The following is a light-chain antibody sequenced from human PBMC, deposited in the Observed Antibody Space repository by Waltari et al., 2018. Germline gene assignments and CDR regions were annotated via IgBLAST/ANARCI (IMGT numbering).Light chain of an antibody. CDR3: SSFTGGSNVL. CDR2: DVI. V-gene: IGLV2-14*03. CDR1: SSDF. Sequence: QSALTQPASVSGSPGPSITISCTGPSSDFLPWYQRYPGKAPKLMIFDVITRPSGVSDRFSGSKSANMASLTISGLLAEDEADYYCSSFTGGSNVLFGGGTKLTVL. J-gene: IGLJ2*01.